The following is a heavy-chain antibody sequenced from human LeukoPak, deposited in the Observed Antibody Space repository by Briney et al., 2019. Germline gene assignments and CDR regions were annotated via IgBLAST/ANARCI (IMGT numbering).Heavy chain of an antibody. J-gene: IGHJ4*02. V-gene: IGHV3-30-3*01. CDR1: GFTFSSYA. D-gene: IGHD6-6*01. CDR2: ISYDGSNK. Sequence: GGSLRLSCAASGFTFSSYAMHWVRQAPGKGLEWVAVISYDGSNKYYADSVKGRFTISRDNSKNTLYLQMNSLRAEDTAVYYCARDIEYSSLDYFDYWGQGTLVTVSS. CDR3: ARDIEYSSLDYFDY.